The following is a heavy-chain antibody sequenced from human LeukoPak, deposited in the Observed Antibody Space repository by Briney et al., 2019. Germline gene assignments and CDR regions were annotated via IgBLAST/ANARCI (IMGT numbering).Heavy chain of an antibody. CDR1: GGSISSYY. CDR2: IYYSGST. J-gene: IGHJ6*02. Sequence: PSETLSLTCTVSGGSISSYYWSWIRQPPGKGLEWIGYIYYSGSTNYNPSLKSRVTISVDTSKNQFSLKLSSVTAADTAVYYCASITMVRGLRVPYYYYGMDVWGQGTTVTVSS. CDR3: ASITMVRGLRVPYYYYGMDV. D-gene: IGHD3-10*01. V-gene: IGHV4-59*08.